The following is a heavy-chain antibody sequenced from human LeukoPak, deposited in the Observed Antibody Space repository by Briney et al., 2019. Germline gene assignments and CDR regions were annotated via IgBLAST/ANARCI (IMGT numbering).Heavy chain of an antibody. CDR2: IYYSGST. CDR3: ARALRYCSGGSCYNQYFQH. CDR1: GGSISSSSYY. J-gene: IGHJ1*01. V-gene: IGHV4-39*07. D-gene: IGHD2-15*01. Sequence: PSETLSLTCTVSGGSISSSSYYWGWIRQPPGKGLEWIGSIYYSGSTYYNPSLKSRVTISVDTSKNQFSLKLSSVTAADTAVYYCARALRYCSGGSCYNQYFQHWGQGTLVTVSS.